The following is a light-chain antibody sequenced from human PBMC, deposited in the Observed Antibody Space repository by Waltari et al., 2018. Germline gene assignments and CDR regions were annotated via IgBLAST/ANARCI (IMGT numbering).Light chain of an antibody. Sequence: QSVLTQPPSASGTPGQRVTISCSGSSSNIGPYYVYWYQQLPGTAPNLLIYRNNQWPSGVPDRCSGSKSGTSASLAISGRRSEDEADYYCATWDDSLTAWVFGGGTKLTVL. CDR3: ATWDDSLTAWV. J-gene: IGLJ3*02. V-gene: IGLV1-47*01. CDR2: RNN. CDR1: SSNIGPYY.